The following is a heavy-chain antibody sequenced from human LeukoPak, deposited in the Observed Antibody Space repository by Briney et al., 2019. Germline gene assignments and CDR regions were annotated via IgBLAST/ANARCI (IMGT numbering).Heavy chain of an antibody. Sequence: KTSETLSLTCAVYGGSFSGYYWSWIRQPPGKGLEWIGSIYYSGSTYYNPSLKSRVTISVDTSKNQFSLKLSSVTAADTAVYYCARPYSSSSGDYWGQGTLVTVSS. CDR1: GGSFSGYY. CDR2: IYYSGST. J-gene: IGHJ4*02. CDR3: ARPYSSSSGDY. D-gene: IGHD6-6*01. V-gene: IGHV4-34*01.